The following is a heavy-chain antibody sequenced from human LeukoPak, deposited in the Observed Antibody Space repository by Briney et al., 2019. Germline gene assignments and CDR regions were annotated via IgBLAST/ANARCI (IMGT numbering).Heavy chain of an antibody. D-gene: IGHD3-16*01. J-gene: IGHJ4*02. CDR3: ARSNNGGWGYCDY. CDR1: GFSFCKYG. Sequence: GGSLRLSCAASGFSFCKYGMHRVRQAPGKGLEWVAVIWYDGSNKYYADSVKGRFTISRDNSKNTLYVQMSSLRAEDTAVYYCARSNNGGWGYCDYWGQGSLVTVSS. CDR2: IWYDGSNK. V-gene: IGHV3-33*01.